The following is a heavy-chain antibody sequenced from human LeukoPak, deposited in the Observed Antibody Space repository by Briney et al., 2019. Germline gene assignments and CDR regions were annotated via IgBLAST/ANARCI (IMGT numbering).Heavy chain of an antibody. V-gene: IGHV1-2*02. CDR3: ARDIGYSYGYDY. CDR1: GYTFTGYY. Sequence: GASVKVSCKASGYTFTGYYMHWVRQAPGQGLEWMGWINPNSGGTNYAQKFQGRVTMTRDTSSSTAYMELSRLRSDDTAVYYCARDIGYSYGYDYWGQGTLVTVSS. J-gene: IGHJ4*02. D-gene: IGHD5-18*01. CDR2: INPNSGGT.